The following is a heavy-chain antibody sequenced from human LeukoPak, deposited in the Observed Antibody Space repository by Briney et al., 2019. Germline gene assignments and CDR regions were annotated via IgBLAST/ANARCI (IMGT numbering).Heavy chain of an antibody. V-gene: IGHV1-2*02. D-gene: IGHD6-19*01. Sequence: ASVKVSCKASGYTFTGYYMHWVRQAPGQGLEWMGWIYPNSGGTKYAQKFQGRVTMTRDTSISTAYMELSRLRSDDTAVYYCARAKGVAGFDYWGQGTLVTVSS. CDR3: ARAKGVAGFDY. CDR1: GYTFTGYY. CDR2: IYPNSGGT. J-gene: IGHJ4*02.